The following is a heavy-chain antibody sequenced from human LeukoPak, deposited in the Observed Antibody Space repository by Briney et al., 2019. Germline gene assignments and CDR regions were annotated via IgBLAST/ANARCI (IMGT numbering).Heavy chain of an antibody. D-gene: IGHD3-10*01. V-gene: IGHV1-8*03. CDR3: AREGAYYYGSGSYYTEFDY. CDR2: MNPNSGNT. J-gene: IGHJ4*02. CDR1: GYTFTSYD. Sequence: ASVKVSCKASGYTFTSYDINWVRQATGQGLEWMGWMNPNSGNTGYAQKFQGRVTITADESTSTAYMELSSLRSEDTAVYYCAREGAYYYGSGSYYTEFDYWGQGTLVTVSS.